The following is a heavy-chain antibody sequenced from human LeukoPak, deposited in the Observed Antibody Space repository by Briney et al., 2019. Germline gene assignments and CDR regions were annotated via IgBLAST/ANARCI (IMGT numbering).Heavy chain of an antibody. D-gene: IGHD2-2*01. CDR1: GGTFSSYA. Sequence: SVKVSCKASGGTFSSYAISWVRQAPGQGLEWMGGIIPIFGTANYAQKSQGRVTITADESTSTAYMELSSLRSEDTAVYYCARDQVYPTDQHYYYYGMDVWGQGTTVTVSS. J-gene: IGHJ6*02. CDR3: ARDQVYPTDQHYYYYGMDV. V-gene: IGHV1-69*01. CDR2: IIPIFGTA.